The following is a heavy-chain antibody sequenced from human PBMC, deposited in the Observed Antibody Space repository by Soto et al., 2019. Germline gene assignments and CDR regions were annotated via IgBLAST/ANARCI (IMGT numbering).Heavy chain of an antibody. V-gene: IGHV4-34*01. CDR2: INHSGST. J-gene: IGHJ6*03. Sequence: ASETLSLTCAVYGGSFSGYYWSWIRQPPGKGLEWIGEINHSGSTNYNPSLKSRVTISVDTAKNQFSLKLSSVTAADTAVYYCARGYCSSTSCQSVGYMDVWGKGTTVTVSS. D-gene: IGHD2-2*01. CDR3: ARGYCSSTSCQSVGYMDV. CDR1: GGSFSGYY.